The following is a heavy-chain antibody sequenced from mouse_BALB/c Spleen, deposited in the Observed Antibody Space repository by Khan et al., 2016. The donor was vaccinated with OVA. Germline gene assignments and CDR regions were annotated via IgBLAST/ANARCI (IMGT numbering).Heavy chain of an antibody. J-gene: IGHJ3*01. CDR2: INPSNGYT. V-gene: IGHV1-4*01. CDR3: VRDGAYYRNDGWFAY. D-gene: IGHD2-14*01. CDR1: GYTFTSYT. Sequence: VQLQESGAELARPGASVKMSCKASGYTFTSYTIHWIKQRLGQGQEWFGYINPSNGYTNYNQKFKDKATLTADKSSTTAYMQLSSLTSDDSAVYNWVRDGAYYRNDGWFAYWGQGTLVTVSA.